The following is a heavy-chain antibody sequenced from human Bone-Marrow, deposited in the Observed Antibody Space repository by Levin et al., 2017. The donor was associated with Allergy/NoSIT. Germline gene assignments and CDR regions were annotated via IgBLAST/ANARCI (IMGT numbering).Heavy chain of an antibody. J-gene: IGHJ4*02. D-gene: IGHD3-10*01. CDR3: ARMGFGE. Sequence: VASVKVSCRASGYKFSSYSIHWVRQAPGQGLEWMGWIHGGTGETKYSEKLKGRVTITRDTSATTAYMELSSLRSEDTAFYYCARMGFGEWGQGSLVIVSS. CDR1: GYKFSSYS. V-gene: IGHV1-3*01. CDR2: IHGGTGET.